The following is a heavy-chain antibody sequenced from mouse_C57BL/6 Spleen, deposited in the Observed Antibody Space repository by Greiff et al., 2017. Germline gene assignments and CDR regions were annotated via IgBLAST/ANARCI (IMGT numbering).Heavy chain of an antibody. V-gene: IGHV3-6*01. CDR1: GYSITSGYY. J-gene: IGHJ2*01. Sequence: EVQLQESGPGLVKPSQSLSLTCSVTGYSITSGYYWHWIRQFPGNILEWMGYISYDGSNNYNPSLKNRISITRDTSKNQFFLKLNSVTTEDTATYYCARDPPEGFDYWGQGTTLTVSS. CDR3: ARDPPEGFDY. CDR2: ISYDGSN.